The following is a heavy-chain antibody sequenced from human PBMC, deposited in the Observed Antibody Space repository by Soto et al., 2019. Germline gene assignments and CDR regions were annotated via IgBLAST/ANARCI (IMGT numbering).Heavy chain of an antibody. Sequence: EVQLVESGGGLVQPGGSLRLSCAVSGFTVSSYDINWVREAPGKGQEWVSYISGGGGSSSTIYYADSVKGRFTISRDHAKNSLYLQMNSLRDEDTAVYYCARVAGVGGQDEYWGQGTLVTVSS. J-gene: IGHJ4*02. V-gene: IGHV3-48*02. CDR3: ARVAGVGGQDEY. D-gene: IGHD1-26*01. CDR2: ISGGGGSSSTI. CDR1: GFTVSSYD.